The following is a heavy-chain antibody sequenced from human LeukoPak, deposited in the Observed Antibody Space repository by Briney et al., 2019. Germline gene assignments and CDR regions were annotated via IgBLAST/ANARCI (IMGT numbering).Heavy chain of an antibody. D-gene: IGHD6-13*01. J-gene: IGHJ3*01. CDR3: RVLSSSWYSDAFDV. CDR1: GFTFDNYA. CDR2: ISWNSGSI. Sequence: GGSLRLSCAASGFTFDNYAMHWVRQAPGKGLEWVSGISWNSGSIGYADSVKGRFTISRDNAKNSLYLQMNSLRAEDTALYYCRVLSSSWYSDAFDVWGQGTMVTVS. V-gene: IGHV3-9*01.